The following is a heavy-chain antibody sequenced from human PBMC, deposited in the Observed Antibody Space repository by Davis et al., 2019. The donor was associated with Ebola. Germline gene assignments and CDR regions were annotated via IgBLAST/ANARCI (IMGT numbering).Heavy chain of an antibody. D-gene: IGHD6-6*01. CDR1: GGSFSGYY. CDR2: INHSGTT. V-gene: IGHV4-34*01. CDR3: AKRGSSVDFDY. Sequence: MPSETLSLTCAVYGGSFSGYYWSWIRQPPGKGLEWVGEINHSGTTNYNPSLKSRVTISVDTSKNQFSLKLNSVTAADTVVYYCAKRGSSVDFDYWGQGTLVTVSS. J-gene: IGHJ4*02.